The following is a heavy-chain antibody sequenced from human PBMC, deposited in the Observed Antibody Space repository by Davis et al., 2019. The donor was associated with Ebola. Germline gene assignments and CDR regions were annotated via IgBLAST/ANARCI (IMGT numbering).Heavy chain of an antibody. CDR2: TIPIFGTA. Sequence: SAQVSCNASAGTFSSYSISCVRQPPVQGLEWMGGTIPIFGTAVYAQKFQGRVPITADESMSTAYMELSSLRSEDTAVYYCARVSPLMVYAMTSSPQYYYYDMDVWGKGTTVTVSS. D-gene: IGHD2-8*01. J-gene: IGHJ6*04. CDR1: AGTFSSYS. V-gene: IGHV1-69*13. CDR3: ARVSPLMVYAMTSSPQYYYYDMDV.